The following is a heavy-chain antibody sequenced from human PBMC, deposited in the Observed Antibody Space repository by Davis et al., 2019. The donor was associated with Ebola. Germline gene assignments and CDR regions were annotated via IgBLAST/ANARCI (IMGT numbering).Heavy chain of an antibody. Sequence: SLKISCAASGFTFDDYAMHWVRQAPGKGLEWVSGISWNSGSIGYADSVKGRFTISRDNAKNSLYLQLNSLRAEDTALYYCAVHLGELGSLDYWGQGTLVTVSS. CDR3: AVHLGELGSLDY. J-gene: IGHJ4*02. CDR1: GFTFDDYA. D-gene: IGHD3-16*01. CDR2: ISWNSGSI. V-gene: IGHV3-9*01.